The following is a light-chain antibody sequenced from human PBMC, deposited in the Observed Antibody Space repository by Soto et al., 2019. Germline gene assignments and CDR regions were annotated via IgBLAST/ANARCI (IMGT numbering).Light chain of an antibody. J-gene: IGLJ1*01. CDR2: EVS. CDR3: SSYTSSVAHV. CDR1: SSDIGGYND. V-gene: IGLV2-14*01. Sequence: QSSLSQPASVSGSPGQSITIPCTGTSSDIGGYNDVSWYQQHPGKAPKLMIYEVSHRPSGISNRFSGSKSGNTASLTISGLQAEDEADYYCSSYTSSVAHVVGTGTKVTVL.